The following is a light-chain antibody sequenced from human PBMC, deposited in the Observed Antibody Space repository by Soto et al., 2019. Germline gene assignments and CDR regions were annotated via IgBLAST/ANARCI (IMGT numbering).Light chain of an antibody. J-gene: IGKJ4*01. CDR3: QQFYGSIT. V-gene: IGKV3-20*01. Sequence: EIVLTQSPGTLSLSPGERATLSCRASQSLSNRYLAWYQQKPGQAPRLLITGISRRAPGIPDRFSGSGSGTDFALTISRLEPEDFAVDYCQQFYGSITFGGGTKVDI. CDR1: QSLSNRY. CDR2: GIS.